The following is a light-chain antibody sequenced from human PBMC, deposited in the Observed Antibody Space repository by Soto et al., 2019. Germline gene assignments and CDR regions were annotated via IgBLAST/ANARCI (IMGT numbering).Light chain of an antibody. V-gene: IGLV4-69*01. CDR3: QTWGTGIVV. CDR1: SGHSSNA. J-gene: IGLJ2*01. CDR2: LNSDGSH. Sequence: QPVLTQSPSASASLGASVNLTCTLSSGHSSNAIAWHQQQPEKGPRYLMKLNSDGSHSKGDGIPDRFSGSSSGAERYLTISSLQSEDEADYYWQTWGTGIVVFGGGTKLTVL.